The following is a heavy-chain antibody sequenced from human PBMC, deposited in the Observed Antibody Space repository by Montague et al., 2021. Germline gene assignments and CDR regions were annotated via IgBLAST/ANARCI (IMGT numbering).Heavy chain of an antibody. Sequence: SETLSLTCNVSGYSITSGSYCCWIRQSPERGLEWSVSVYHTGGTYYSPPLNRRVTISVDTSKNQVSLRLNSVIAADTALSYCARIGGGDYSVSWGQGILVTVSP. CDR2: VYHTGGT. CDR1: GYSITSGSY. CDR3: ARIGGGDYSVS. V-gene: IGHV4-38-2*02. J-gene: IGHJ4*02. D-gene: IGHD3-16*01.